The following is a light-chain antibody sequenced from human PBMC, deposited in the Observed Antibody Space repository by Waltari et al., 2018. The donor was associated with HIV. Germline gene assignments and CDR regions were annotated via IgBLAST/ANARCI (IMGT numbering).Light chain of an antibody. CDR1: SLRRYY. V-gene: IGLV3-19*01. J-gene: IGLJ3*02. CDR3: CSRGNNGNHLV. Sequence: SELTQDPAVSVALGQTVTITCQGDSLRRYYASWYQQKPGQAPVMVIYSENHRPSRIPDRFSGSSSGNTASLTITGSQAEDEAHYYCCSRGNNGNHLVFGGGTKLTVL. CDR2: SEN.